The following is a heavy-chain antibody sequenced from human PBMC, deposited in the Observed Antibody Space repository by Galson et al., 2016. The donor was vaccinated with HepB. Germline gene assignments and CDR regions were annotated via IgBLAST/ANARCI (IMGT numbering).Heavy chain of an antibody. Sequence: SLRLSCAASGFTFSEHYMEWVRQAAGKGLEWVALISYDGGNKYYADSVKGRFTISRDNSKNTLYLQVNSLRAEDTAVYYCARGANTVAADYWGQGTLVTVSS. CDR3: ARGANTVAADY. D-gene: IGHD6-19*01. J-gene: IGHJ4*02. CDR2: ISYDGGNK. V-gene: IGHV3-30*03. CDR1: GFTFSEHY.